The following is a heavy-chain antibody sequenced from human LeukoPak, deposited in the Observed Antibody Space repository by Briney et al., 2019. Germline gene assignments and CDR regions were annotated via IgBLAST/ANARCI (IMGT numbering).Heavy chain of an antibody. Sequence: TGGSLRLSCAASGFTFSSYAMPWVRQAPGKGLEWVAVISYDGSNKYYADSVKGRFTISRDNSKNTLYLQMNSLRAEDTAVYYCARVTSAHCSSTSCYAFDIWGQGTMVTVSS. J-gene: IGHJ3*02. V-gene: IGHV3-30-3*01. CDR2: ISYDGSNK. D-gene: IGHD2-2*01. CDR3: ARVTSAHCSSTSCYAFDI. CDR1: GFTFSSYA.